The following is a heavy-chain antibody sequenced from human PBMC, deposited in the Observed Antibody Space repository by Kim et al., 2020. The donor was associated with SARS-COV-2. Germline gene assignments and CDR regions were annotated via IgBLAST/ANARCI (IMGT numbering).Heavy chain of an antibody. V-gene: IGHV4-34*01. J-gene: IGHJ4*02. CDR1: GGSFSGYY. D-gene: IGHD3-10*01. CDR3: ARGVTMVRGVIRRTHFDY. Sequence: SETLSLTCAVYGGSFSGYYWSWIRQPPGKGLEWIGEINHSGSTNYNPSLKSRVTISVDTSKNQFSLKLSSVTAADTAVYYCARGVTMVRGVIRRTHFDYWGQGTLVTVSS. CDR2: INHSGST.